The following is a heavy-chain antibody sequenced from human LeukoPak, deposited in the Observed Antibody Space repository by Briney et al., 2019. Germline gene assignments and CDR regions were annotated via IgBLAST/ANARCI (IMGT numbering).Heavy chain of an antibody. Sequence: ASVKVSCKASGYTFTSYGISWVRQAPGQGLEWMGWISAYNGNTNYAQKLQGRVTMTTDTSTSTAYMELRSLRSDDTAVYYCARDRAYYYGSGGPPSDYWGQGTLVTVSS. V-gene: IGHV1-18*01. D-gene: IGHD3-10*01. CDR1: GYTFTSYG. J-gene: IGHJ4*02. CDR2: ISAYNGNT. CDR3: ARDRAYYYGSGGPPSDY.